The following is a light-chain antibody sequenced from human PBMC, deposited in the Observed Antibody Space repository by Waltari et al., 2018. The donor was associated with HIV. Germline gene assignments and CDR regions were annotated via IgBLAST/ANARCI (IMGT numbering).Light chain of an antibody. J-gene: IGLJ1*01. CDR3: QVWDSSTVI. CDR1: YIATKN. CDR2: KNI. V-gene: IGLV3-9*01. Sequence: SYQLTQPPSLSVAPGQTATITCGGDYIATKNVRWYQQKPGQAPLLVIFKNIKRPSGIPERFSGSNSGNTAILTISAAQVADEADYYCQVWDSSTVIFGSGTTVTV.